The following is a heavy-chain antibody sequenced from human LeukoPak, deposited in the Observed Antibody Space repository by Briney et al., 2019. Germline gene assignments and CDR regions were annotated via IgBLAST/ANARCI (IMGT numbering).Heavy chain of an antibody. CDR1: GGSISSYY. J-gene: IGHJ4*02. Sequence: SETLSLTCTVSGGSISSYYWSWIRQPAGKGLEWIGRIYTSESTNYNPSLKSRVTISVDKSKNQFSLKLSSVTAADTAVYYCAKGGSSWPFDYWGQGTLVTVSS. D-gene: IGHD6-13*01. CDR3: AKGGSSWPFDY. CDR2: IYTSEST. V-gene: IGHV4-4*07.